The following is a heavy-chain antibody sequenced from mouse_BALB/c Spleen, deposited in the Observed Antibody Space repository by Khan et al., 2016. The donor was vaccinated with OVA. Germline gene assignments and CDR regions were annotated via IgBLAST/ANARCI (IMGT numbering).Heavy chain of an antibody. CDR1: GYTFTSYW. CDR2: IAPGSGRT. V-gene: IGHV1S41*01. J-gene: IGHJ4*01. CDR3: ARSYFDYAMDY. D-gene: IGHD1-1*01. Sequence: DLVKPGASVKLSCKASGYTFTSYWVNWIKQRPGQGLEWIGRIAPGSGRTYYNEMFKGRATLTVDTSSSTAYIQFSSLSSEDSAVYFCARSYFDYAMDYWGQGTSVTVSS.